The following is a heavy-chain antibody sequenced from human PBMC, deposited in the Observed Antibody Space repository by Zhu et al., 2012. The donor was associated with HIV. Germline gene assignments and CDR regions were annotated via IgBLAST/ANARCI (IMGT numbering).Heavy chain of an antibody. D-gene: IGHD1-1*01. V-gene: IGHV4-59*11. Sequence: QVQLQESGPQLVKPSETLSLTCTVSGGSMSSHYWNWVRQPPGKGLQWIGYMYSSGSTKYNFSLKSRVAISLDMSKNQFSLNLSSVTTADTAVYYCAGSVKGQLVFDSWGQGALVTVSS. CDR3: AGSVKGQLVFDS. J-gene: IGHJ4*02. CDR2: MYSSGST. CDR1: GGSMSSHY.